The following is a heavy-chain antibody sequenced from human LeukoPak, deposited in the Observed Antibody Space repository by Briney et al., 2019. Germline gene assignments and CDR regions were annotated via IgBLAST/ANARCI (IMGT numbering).Heavy chain of an antibody. CDR2: IWYDGSNK. CDR1: GFTFSSYG. V-gene: IGHV3-33*06. J-gene: IGHJ4*02. D-gene: IGHD6-13*01. Sequence: GRSLRLSCAASGFTFSSYGMHWVRQAPGKGLEWVAVIWYDGSNKYCADSVKGRFTISRDNSKSTLYLQMISLRAEDTALYYCAKEQARIVEDGDCFDYWGQGTLVTVSS. CDR3: AKEQARIVEDGDCFDY.